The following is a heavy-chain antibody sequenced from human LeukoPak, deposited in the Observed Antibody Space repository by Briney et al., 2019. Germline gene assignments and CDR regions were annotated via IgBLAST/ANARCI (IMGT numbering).Heavy chain of an antibody. Sequence: SVKVSCKXSGGTFSSYAISWVRQAPGQGLEWMGRIIPIFGTANYAQKFQGRVTITTDESTSTAYMELSSLRSEGTAVYYCARDSLPRGSYHILDDDHDAFDIWGQGTMVTVSS. D-gene: IGHD1-26*01. CDR1: GGTFSSYA. CDR2: IIPIFGTA. CDR3: ARDSLPRGSYHILDDDHDAFDI. J-gene: IGHJ3*02. V-gene: IGHV1-69*05.